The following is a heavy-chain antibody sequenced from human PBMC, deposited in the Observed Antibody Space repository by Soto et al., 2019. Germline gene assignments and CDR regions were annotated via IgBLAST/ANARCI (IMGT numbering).Heavy chain of an antibody. D-gene: IGHD6-13*01. CDR1: GFTFSSYA. CDR2: ISGSGGST. Sequence: PGGSLRLSCAASGFTFSSYAMSWVRQAPGKGLEWVSAISGSGGSTYYADSVKGRFTISRDNAKNTLYLQMNSLRAEDTAVYYCARDLEGSSWYDAFDIWGQGTMVTVSS. CDR3: ARDLEGSSWYDAFDI. J-gene: IGHJ3*02. V-gene: IGHV3-23*01.